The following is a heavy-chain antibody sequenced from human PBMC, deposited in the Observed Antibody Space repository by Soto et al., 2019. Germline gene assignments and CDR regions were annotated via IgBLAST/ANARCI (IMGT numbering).Heavy chain of an antibody. CDR2: MSAGSGST. CDR1: GFSFSSYA. J-gene: IGHJ6*02. D-gene: IGHD3-10*01. CDR3: AKDSYGSGTDYFYGMDV. Sequence: LRLSCAASGFSFSSYAMSWVRQAPGKGLEWVSCMSAGSGSTFRADSVKGRFTISRDNSKNTLYLQMNSLRAEDTAVYYCAKDSYGSGTDYFYGMDVRGQGTTVTVS. V-gene: IGHV3-23*01.